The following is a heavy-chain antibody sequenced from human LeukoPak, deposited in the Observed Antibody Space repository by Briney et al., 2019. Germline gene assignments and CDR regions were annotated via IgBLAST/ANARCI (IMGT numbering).Heavy chain of an antibody. V-gene: IGHV3-23*01. Sequence: GGSLRLSCEASGFTFSSRGMNWVRQAPGKGLEWVSGISPNGVITYYADSVKGRFTISRDNSKGTVYLQMNSLRPEDTAVYYCAKDDAWLQFGDWGRGTLVTVSS. D-gene: IGHD5-24*01. CDR1: GFTFSSRG. J-gene: IGHJ4*02. CDR2: ISPNGVIT. CDR3: AKDDAWLQFGD.